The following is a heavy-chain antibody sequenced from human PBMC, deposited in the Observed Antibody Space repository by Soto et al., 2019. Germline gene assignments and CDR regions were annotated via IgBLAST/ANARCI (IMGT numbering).Heavy chain of an antibody. CDR1: GFTFSSYG. V-gene: IGHV3-30*18. J-gene: IGHJ5*02. CDR2: ISYDGSNK. D-gene: IGHD3-10*01. CDR3: AKKLAGRGSVTQKSNWVDP. Sequence: QVQLVESGGGVVQPGRSLRLSCAASGFTFSSYGMHWVRQAPGKGLEWVAVISYDGSNKYYADSVKGRFTISRDNSKNTLYLQMNSLRAEDTAVYYCAKKLAGRGSVTQKSNWVDPWGQGTLVTVSS.